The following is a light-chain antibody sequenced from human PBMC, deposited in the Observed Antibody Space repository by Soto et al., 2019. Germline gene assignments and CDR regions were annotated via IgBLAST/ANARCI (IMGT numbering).Light chain of an antibody. CDR2: KAS. J-gene: IGKJ1*01. CDR1: QSISSW. CDR3: QQYNSYSWT. Sequence: DIQMTQSPSTLSASVGDRVTITCRASQSISSWLAWYQQKPGKAPKLLIYKASSLESGVPSRFSGSGSGTEFTLTISRLQPDDFATYYCQQYNSYSWTSGQGTKVEIK. V-gene: IGKV1-5*03.